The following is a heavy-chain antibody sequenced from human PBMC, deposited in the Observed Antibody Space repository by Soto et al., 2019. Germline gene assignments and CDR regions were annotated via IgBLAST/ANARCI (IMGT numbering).Heavy chain of an antibody. CDR2: TYYRSKWYN. D-gene: IGHD3-10*01. CDR1: GDRVSSNSAA. J-gene: IGHJ6*02. CDR3: ARDRPDYYGSRSYYSRRIDYYYYGMDV. V-gene: IGHV6-1*01. Sequence: SPTLSLPCAISGDRVSSNSAAWNWIRQSPSRGLEWLGRTYYRSKWYNDYAVSVKSRITINPDTSKNQFSLQLNSVTPEDTAVYYCARDRPDYYGSRSYYSRRIDYYYYGMDVWGQGTTVTVSS.